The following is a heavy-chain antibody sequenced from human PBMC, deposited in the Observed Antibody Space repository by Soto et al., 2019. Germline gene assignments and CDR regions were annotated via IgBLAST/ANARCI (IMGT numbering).Heavy chain of an antibody. CDR2: ISVYTGNT. Sequence: QVHLVQSGGEVTRPGASVKVSCKSSGYTFTSYGVSWVRQAPGQGLEWLGWISVYTGNTKQAQKFQDRVTLTTEASTTTAYMELRSRRSDDTAAYYCARDRCTTDRCYTHHFDVWGQGTTVTVSS. V-gene: IGHV1-18*04. CDR3: ARDRCTTDRCYTHHFDV. J-gene: IGHJ6*02. CDR1: GYTFTSYG. D-gene: IGHD2-8*01.